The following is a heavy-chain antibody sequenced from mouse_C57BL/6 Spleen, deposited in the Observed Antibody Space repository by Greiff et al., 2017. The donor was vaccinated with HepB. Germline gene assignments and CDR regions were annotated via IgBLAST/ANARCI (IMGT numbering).Heavy chain of an antibody. V-gene: IGHV10-3*01. CDR1: GFTFNTYA. CDR2: IRRKSSNYAT. J-gene: IGHJ4*01. CDR3: VREEIYYGYNYAMDY. D-gene: IGHD2-2*01. Sequence: EVQGVESGGGLVQPKGSLKLSCAASGFTFNTYAMHWVRQAPGKGLEWVARIRRKSSNYATYYADSVKDRFTISRDDSQSMLYLQMNNLKTEDTAMYYCVREEIYYGYNYAMDYWGQGTSVTVSS.